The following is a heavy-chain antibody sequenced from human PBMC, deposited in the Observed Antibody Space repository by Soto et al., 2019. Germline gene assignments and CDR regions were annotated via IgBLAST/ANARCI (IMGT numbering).Heavy chain of an antibody. V-gene: IGHV1-2*02. CDR1: GYSFTSFY. CDR3: ARVGALRLAFDI. Sequence: ASVKVSCKASGYSFTSFYIHWVRQAPGQGLEWMGLVDPSGGGTTYAQKFQDGVTMTRDTSTSTVYMELSRLRSDDTAVYYCARVGALRLAFDIWGQGTMVTVSS. J-gene: IGHJ3*02. CDR2: VDPSGGGT. D-gene: IGHD1-26*01.